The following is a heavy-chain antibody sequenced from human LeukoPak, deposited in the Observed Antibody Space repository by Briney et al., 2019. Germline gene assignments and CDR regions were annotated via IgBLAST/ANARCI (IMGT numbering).Heavy chain of an antibody. V-gene: IGHV3-7*03. CDR3: ARYTAVSSPGAFDI. J-gene: IGHJ3*02. D-gene: IGHD4-17*01. CDR1: GFTFSSYW. Sequence: PGGSLRLSCAASGFTFSSYWMNWARQAPGKGLEWVASINHNGNVNYYVDSVKGRFTISRDNAKNSLYLQMNSLRVEDTAMYYCARYTAVSSPGAFDIWGQGTMVTVSS. CDR2: INHNGNVN.